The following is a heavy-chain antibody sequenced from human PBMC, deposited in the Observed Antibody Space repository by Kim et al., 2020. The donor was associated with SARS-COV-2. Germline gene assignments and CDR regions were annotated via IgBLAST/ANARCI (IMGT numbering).Heavy chain of an antibody. D-gene: IGHD3-10*01. CDR3: TSQYGSGTY. J-gene: IGHJ4*02. Sequence: YATAYAASVKCRFTISRDDSKTTAYLQMNSLKTEDTAVYYCTSQYGSGTYWGQGTLVTVSS. CDR2: YAT. V-gene: IGHV3-73*01.